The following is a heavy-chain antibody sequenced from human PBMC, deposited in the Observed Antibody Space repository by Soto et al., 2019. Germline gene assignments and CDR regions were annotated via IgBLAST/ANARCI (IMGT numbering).Heavy chain of an antibody. CDR3: AKVSGYDFWSGRHQDXDV. CDR1: GFTFSSYA. D-gene: IGHD3-3*01. Sequence: GGSLRLSCAASGFTFSSYAMSWVRQAPGKGLEWVSAISGSGGSTYYADSVEGRFTISRDNAKNSLYLQMNSLRAEDTALYYCAKVSGYDFWSGRHQDXDVWGKGTXVTV. V-gene: IGHV3-23*01. J-gene: IGHJ6*03. CDR2: ISGSGGST.